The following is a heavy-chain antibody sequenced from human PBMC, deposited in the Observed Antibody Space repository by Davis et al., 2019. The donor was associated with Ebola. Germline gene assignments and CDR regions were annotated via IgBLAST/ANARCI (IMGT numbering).Heavy chain of an antibody. CDR3: ARDRVFLSNYYDSSGYTPGGLDP. CDR2: ISSSSSYI. CDR1: GFTFSDYY. V-gene: IGHV3-21*01. Sequence: PGGSLRLSCAASGFTFSDYYMNWVRQAPGKGLEWVSSISSSSSYIYYADSVKGRFTISRDNAKNSLYLQMNSLRAEDTAVYYCARDRVFLSNYYDSSGYTPGGLDPWGQGTLVTVSS. J-gene: IGHJ5*02. D-gene: IGHD3-22*01.